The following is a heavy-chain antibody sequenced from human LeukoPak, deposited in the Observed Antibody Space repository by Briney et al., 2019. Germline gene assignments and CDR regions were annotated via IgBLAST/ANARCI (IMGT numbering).Heavy chain of an antibody. V-gene: IGHV3-11*04. CDR2: ISSSGSTI. J-gene: IGHJ3*02. D-gene: IGHD3-3*01. Sequence: PGGSLRLSCAASGFTFSDYYMSWIRQAPGKGLEWVSYISSSGSTIYYADSVKGRFTISRDNAKNSLYLQMNSLRAEDTAVYYCARVGDYDFWRDDAFDIWGQGTMDTVSS. CDR3: ARVGDYDFWRDDAFDI. CDR1: GFTFSDYY.